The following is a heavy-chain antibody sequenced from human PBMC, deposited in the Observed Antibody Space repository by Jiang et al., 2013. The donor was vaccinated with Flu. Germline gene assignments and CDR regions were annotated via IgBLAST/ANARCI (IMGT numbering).Heavy chain of an antibody. J-gene: IGHJ4*02. CDR2: IDWDDDK. D-gene: IGHD4-17*01. Sequence: KPTQTLTLTCTFSGFSLSTSGMCVSWIRQPPGKALEWLALIDWDDDKYYSTSLKTRLTISKDTSKNQVVLTMTNMDPVDTATYYCARMWAPYGDYSYYFDYWGQGTLVTVSS. CDR3: ARMWAPYGDYSYYFDY. CDR1: GFSLSTSGMC. V-gene: IGHV2-70*01.